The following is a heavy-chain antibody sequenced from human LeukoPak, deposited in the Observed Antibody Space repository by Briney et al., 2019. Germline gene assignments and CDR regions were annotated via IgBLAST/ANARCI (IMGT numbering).Heavy chain of an antibody. D-gene: IGHD2-2*01. J-gene: IGHJ4*02. CDR3: AREIGYCSSTSCYYFDY. Sequence: ASVKVSCKASGYTFSTYGISWVRQAPGQGLEWMGWISAYNGNTNYAQKLQGRVTMTTDTSTSTAYMELRSLRSDDTAVYYCAREIGYCSSTSCYYFDYWGQGTLVTVSS. V-gene: IGHV1-18*01. CDR1: GYTFSTYG. CDR2: ISAYNGNT.